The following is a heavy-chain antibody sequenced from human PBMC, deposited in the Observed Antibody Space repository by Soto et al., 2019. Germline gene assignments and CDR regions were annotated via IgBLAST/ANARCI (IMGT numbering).Heavy chain of an antibody. J-gene: IGHJ4*02. CDR3: AKSSGWFDY. CDR2: IYTTTGST. D-gene: IGHD6-19*01. Sequence: SETLSLTCTVSGGSFRGYYWSWIRQPAGKGLEWIGRIYTTTGSTTYNPSLNSRLTMSVDTSKNLFFLNLKSVTAADTAVYYCAKSSGWFDYWGQGILVTVSS. V-gene: IGHV4-4*07. CDR1: GGSFRGYY.